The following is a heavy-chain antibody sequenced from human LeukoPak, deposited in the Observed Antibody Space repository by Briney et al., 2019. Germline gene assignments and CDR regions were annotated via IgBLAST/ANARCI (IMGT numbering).Heavy chain of an antibody. CDR1: GRSFSSYY. J-gene: IGHJ5*02. V-gene: IGHV4-34*01. Sequence: SETLSLTCAVYGRSFSSYYWSWVRQPPGRGLEWIGEINHSGSTNYNPSLKSRVTISVATSKTQFSLKLSSVTAADKAVYYCARGGRYYDSSGYYRSYWFDPWGQGTLVTVSS. CDR3: ARGGRYYDSSGYYRSYWFDP. D-gene: IGHD3-22*01. CDR2: INHSGST.